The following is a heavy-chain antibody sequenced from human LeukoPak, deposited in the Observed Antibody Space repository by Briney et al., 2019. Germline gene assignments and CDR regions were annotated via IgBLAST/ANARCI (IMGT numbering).Heavy chain of an antibody. CDR1: GGSISNYY. V-gene: IGHV4-59*12. D-gene: IGHD4-17*01. Sequence: SETLSLTCTVSGGSISNYYWSWVRQPPGKGLEWIGYIYYSGSTKYNPSLKSRVTISIDTSKNQFSLKLSSVTAEDTAVYYCARDRGIGDYYHYYFDYWGQGSLVTVSS. J-gene: IGHJ4*02. CDR3: ARDRGIGDYYHYYFDY. CDR2: IYYSGST.